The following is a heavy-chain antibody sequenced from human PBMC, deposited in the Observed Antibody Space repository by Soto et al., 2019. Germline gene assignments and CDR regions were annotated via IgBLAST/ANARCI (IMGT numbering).Heavy chain of an antibody. CDR3: ARAGAALVRGSIGGFDY. Sequence: QVHLQQWGAGLLKPSETLSLTCAVNGGAFNGYYWTWIRQSPGKGLQWIGEINHSGTVDYNPSLKSRVTFSIDTSKKQFSPTLTSVTAADTAVYYCARAGAALVRGSIGGFDYWGQGTLVTVFS. CDR1: GGAFNGYY. D-gene: IGHD3-10*01. V-gene: IGHV4-34*01. CDR2: INHSGTV. J-gene: IGHJ4*02.